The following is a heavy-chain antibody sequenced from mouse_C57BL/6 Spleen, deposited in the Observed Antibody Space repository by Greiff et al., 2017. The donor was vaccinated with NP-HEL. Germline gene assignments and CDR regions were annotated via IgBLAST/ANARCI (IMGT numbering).Heavy chain of an antibody. CDR1: GFTFSSYA. V-gene: IGHV5-4*03. CDR3: ARGEYYYGSSSYAMDY. CDR2: ISDGGSYT. Sequence: EVMLVESGGGLVKPGGSLKLSCAASGFTFSSYAMSWVRQTPEKRLEWVATISDGGSYTYYPDNVKGRFTISRDNAKNNLYLQMSHLKSEDTAMYYCARGEYYYGSSSYAMDYWGQGTSVTVSS. J-gene: IGHJ4*01. D-gene: IGHD1-1*01.